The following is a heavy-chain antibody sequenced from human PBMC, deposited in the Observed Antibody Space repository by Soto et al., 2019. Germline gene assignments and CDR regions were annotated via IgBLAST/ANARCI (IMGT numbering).Heavy chain of an antibody. D-gene: IGHD2-2*01. CDR2: IIPMLTVT. J-gene: IGHJ3*01. Sequence: QVHLEQSGAEVKKPGSSVKVSSKGAGGTFSTYTLIWVRQAPGQGLEWMGRIIPMLTVTNSAQKFQGRVTLTADKSTSTAFMELTSLTSDDTAVYYCSIGSWSAETFDVWGQGTMVTVSS. CDR1: GGTFSTYT. CDR3: SIGSWSAETFDV. V-gene: IGHV1-69*02.